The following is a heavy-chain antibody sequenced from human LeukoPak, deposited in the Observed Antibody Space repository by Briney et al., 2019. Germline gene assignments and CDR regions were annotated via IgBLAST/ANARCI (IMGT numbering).Heavy chain of an antibody. D-gene: IGHD3-10*01. CDR2: IRYDGSNK. J-gene: IGHJ4*02. CDR1: GFTFSSYG. Sequence: GGSLRLSCAASGFTFSSYGMHWVRQAPGKGLEWVAFIRYDGSNKYYADSVKGRFTISRDNSKNTLYLQMNSLRAEATAVYYCANREYYYGSGVISGYWGQGTLVTVSS. V-gene: IGHV3-30*02. CDR3: ANREYYYGSGVISGY.